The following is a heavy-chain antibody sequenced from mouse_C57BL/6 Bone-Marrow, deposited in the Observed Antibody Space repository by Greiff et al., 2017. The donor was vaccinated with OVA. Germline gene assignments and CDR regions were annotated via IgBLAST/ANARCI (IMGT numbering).Heavy chain of an antibody. CDR1: GYTFTNYW. J-gene: IGHJ4*01. V-gene: IGHV1-63*01. Sequence: QVHVKQSGAELVRPGTSVKMSCKASGYTFTNYWIGWAKQRPGHGLEWIGAIYPGGGYTNYNEKFKGKATLTADKSSSTAYMQISSLTSEDSAIYYCARRRTGNYDAMDYWGQGTSVTVSS. D-gene: IGHD2-1*01. CDR3: ARRRTGNYDAMDY. CDR2: IYPGGGYT.